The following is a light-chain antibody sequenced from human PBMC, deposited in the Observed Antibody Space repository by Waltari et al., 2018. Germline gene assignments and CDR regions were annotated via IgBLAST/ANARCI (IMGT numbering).Light chain of an antibody. CDR1: QSINNN. CDR3: QQYTKGPPETFT. CDR2: EAS. J-gene: IGKJ3*01. V-gene: IGKV3-15*01. Sequence: DIVMTQSPATLSVSPGERATLSCRASQSINNNLAWYQQKPGQPPRLLIYEASTRASGIPATFSGSGSGTEFTLTISSLQSEDFALYYCQQYTKGPPETFTFGPGTKVDVK.